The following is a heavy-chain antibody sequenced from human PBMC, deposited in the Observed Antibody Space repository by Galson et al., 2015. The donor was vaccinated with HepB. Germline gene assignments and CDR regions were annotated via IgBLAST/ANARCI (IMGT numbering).Heavy chain of an antibody. Sequence: SETLSLTCTVSGGSINTYYWNWIRQPAGKGLEWIGRIYNSGRTNYNPSLKSRVSMSVDSSKKQFSLKLDSVTAADTAVYYCARGRGYSNGATHFYYYGLDVWGQGTTVTVSS. CDR2: IYNSGRT. CDR3: ARGRGYSNGATHFYYYGLDV. V-gene: IGHV4-4*07. D-gene: IGHD5-18*01. CDR1: GGSINTYY. J-gene: IGHJ6*02.